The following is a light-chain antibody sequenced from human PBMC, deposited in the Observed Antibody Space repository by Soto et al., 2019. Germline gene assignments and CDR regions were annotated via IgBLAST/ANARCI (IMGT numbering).Light chain of an antibody. CDR3: SSYAASNNFV. V-gene: IGLV2-8*01. CDR2: EVT. J-gene: IGLJ1*01. Sequence: QSALTQPPSASGSAGQSVTISCTGTSSDVGGYDYVSWYQQHAGKAPKLMIYEVTKRPSGVPDRFSGSKSGNTAPLTVSGLQAEDEADYYCSSYAASNNFVFGTGTKVTVL. CDR1: SSDVGGYDY.